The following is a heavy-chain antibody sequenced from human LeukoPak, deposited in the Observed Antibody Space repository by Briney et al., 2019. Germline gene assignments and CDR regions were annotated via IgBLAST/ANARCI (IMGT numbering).Heavy chain of an antibody. V-gene: IGHV4-31*03. D-gene: IGHD5-18*01. Sequence: SETLSLTCTVSGDSIGSGGYYWSWIRQYAEKGLEWIGYIFYSGSSYFTPSLKRRLFISVDTSKNQFSLRLSSVTAADTAVYFCARGWENTPMGTPFDYWGQGILVTVSS. CDR1: GDSIGSGGYY. CDR3: ARGWENTPMGTPFDY. J-gene: IGHJ4*02. CDR2: IFYSGSS.